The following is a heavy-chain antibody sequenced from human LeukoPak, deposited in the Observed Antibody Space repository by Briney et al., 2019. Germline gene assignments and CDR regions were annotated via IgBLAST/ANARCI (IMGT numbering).Heavy chain of an antibody. D-gene: IGHD5-24*01. CDR1: GFTFDDYT. CDR3: AKDHRRDGYNCHFDY. CDR2: ISWDGGST. V-gene: IGHV3-43*01. Sequence: GGSLRLSCAASGFTFDDYTMHWVRQAPGKGLEWVSLISWDGGSTYYADSVKGRFTISRDNSKNSLYLQMNSLRTEDTALYYCAKDHRRDGYNCHFDYWGQGTLVTVSS. J-gene: IGHJ4*02.